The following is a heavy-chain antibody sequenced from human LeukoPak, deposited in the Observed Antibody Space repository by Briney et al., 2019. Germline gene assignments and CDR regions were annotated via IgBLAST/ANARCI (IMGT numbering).Heavy chain of an antibody. D-gene: IGHD2-21*02. V-gene: IGHV1-69*05. Sequence: ASVKVSCKSSGGTFNNAGVSWVRQAPGQGLEWVGGIIPVLGTANYAQKFQGRVTITTDESTSTAYTELSSLRSEDTAVYYCAVAYCGGDCYIFDYWGQGTLVTVSS. CDR3: AVAYCGGDCYIFDY. J-gene: IGHJ4*02. CDR1: GGTFNNAG. CDR2: IIPVLGTA.